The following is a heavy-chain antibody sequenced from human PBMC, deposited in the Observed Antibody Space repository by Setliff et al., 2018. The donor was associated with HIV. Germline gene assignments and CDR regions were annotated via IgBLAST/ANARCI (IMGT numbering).Heavy chain of an antibody. Sequence: PSETLSLTCTVSGGSISGFNWSWIRQSPGKGLEWIGYIYTGGSTNYNPSLKSRVTISVDTSKSQFSLKLNSVTAADTAVYYCARELGASPHDVFDIWGQGTMVTVSS. CDR2: IYTGGST. CDR3: ARELGASPHDVFDI. V-gene: IGHV4-4*08. D-gene: IGHD3-16*01. CDR1: GGSISGFN. J-gene: IGHJ3*02.